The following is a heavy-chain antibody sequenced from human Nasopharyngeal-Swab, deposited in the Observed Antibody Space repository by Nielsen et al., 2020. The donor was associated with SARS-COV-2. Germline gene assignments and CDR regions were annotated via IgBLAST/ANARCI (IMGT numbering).Heavy chain of an antibody. CDR2: IKQDGSEK. V-gene: IGHV3-7*01. CDR1: GFSFSSYW. Sequence: GESLKISCAASGFSFSSYWMNWVRQAPGKGLEWVANIKQDGSEKNYVDSVKGRFTISRDNAKNTLYLQMNSLRAEDTAVYYCARELRSGGVVTPLEHWGQGSLVSVSS. J-gene: IGHJ1*01. D-gene: IGHD4-23*01. CDR3: ARELRSGGVVTPLEH.